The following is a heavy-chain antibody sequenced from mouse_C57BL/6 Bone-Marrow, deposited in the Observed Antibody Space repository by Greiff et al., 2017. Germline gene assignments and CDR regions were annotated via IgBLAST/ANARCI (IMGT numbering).Heavy chain of an antibody. D-gene: IGHD1-1*01. CDR1: GYSITSGYY. CDR3: AYYYGRSYYAMDY. CDR2: ISYDGSN. V-gene: IGHV3-6*01. J-gene: IGHJ4*01. Sequence: DVHLVESGPGLVKPSQSLSLTCSVTGYSITSGYYWNWIRQFPGNKLEWMGYISYDGSNNYNPSLKNRISITRDTSKNQFFLKLNSVTTEDTATYYCAYYYGRSYYAMDYWGQGTSVTVSS.